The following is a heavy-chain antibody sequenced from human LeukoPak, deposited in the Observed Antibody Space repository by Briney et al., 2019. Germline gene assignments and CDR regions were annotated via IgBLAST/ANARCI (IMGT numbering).Heavy chain of an antibody. V-gene: IGHV3-30*18. CDR2: ISYDGSNK. CDR1: GFTFSSYG. Sequence: GRSLRLSCAASGFTFSSYGMHWVRQAPGKGLEWVAVISYDGSNKYYADSVKGRFTISRDNSKNTLYLQMNSLRAEDTAVYYCAKVDVVYSLGVDYWGQGTLVTVSS. CDR3: AKVDVVYSLGVDY. D-gene: IGHD2-2*03. J-gene: IGHJ4*02.